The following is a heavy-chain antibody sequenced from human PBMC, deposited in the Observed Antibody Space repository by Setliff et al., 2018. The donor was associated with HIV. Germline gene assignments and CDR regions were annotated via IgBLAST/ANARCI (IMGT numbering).Heavy chain of an antibody. CDR1: GYSISSGYY. D-gene: IGHD3-22*01. Sequence: PSETLSLTCTVSGYSISSGYYWGWIRRPPGKGLEWIGSIYYSGRTYYNPSLKSRVTISVDTSKNQFSLKLSSVTAADTAVYYCARVGWDYYDSSGVGEFDYWGQGTLVTVSS. CDR3: ARVGWDYYDSSGVGEFDY. J-gene: IGHJ4*02. CDR2: IYYSGRT. V-gene: IGHV4-38-2*02.